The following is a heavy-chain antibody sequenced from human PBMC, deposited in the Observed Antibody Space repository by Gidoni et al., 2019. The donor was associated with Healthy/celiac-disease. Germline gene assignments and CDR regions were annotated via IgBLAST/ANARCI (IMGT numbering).Heavy chain of an antibody. CDR3: ARLSSGYDSSGRNVDC. J-gene: IGHJ4*02. V-gene: IGHV1-46*01. CDR2: INPSGGRT. CDR1: GYTFTSYY. D-gene: IGHD3-22*01. Sequence: QVQLVQSGAEVKKPGASVKVSCKASGYTFTSYYMHWVRQAPGQGLEWMGIINPSGGRTSYAQQVQGRVTLTRDPSTGTAYMELGSLRSGVTAVYYCARLSSGYDSSGRNVDCWGQGPLVTVSS.